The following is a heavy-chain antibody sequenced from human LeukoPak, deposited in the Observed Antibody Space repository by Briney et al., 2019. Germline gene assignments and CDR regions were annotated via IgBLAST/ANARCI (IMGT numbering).Heavy chain of an antibody. CDR1: GFTFRGYN. CDR2: ISSSSNYI. J-gene: IGHJ5*02. D-gene: IGHD3-9*01. V-gene: IGHV3-21*01. Sequence: PGGSLRLSCAASGFTFRGYNMNWVRQAPGKGLEWVSSISSSSNYIYYADSVKGRFTISRDNAKNSLYLQMNSLRAEDTAVYYCARGFTSYDILTGYYLSWFDPWGQGTLVTVSS. CDR3: ARGFTSYDILTGYYLSWFDP.